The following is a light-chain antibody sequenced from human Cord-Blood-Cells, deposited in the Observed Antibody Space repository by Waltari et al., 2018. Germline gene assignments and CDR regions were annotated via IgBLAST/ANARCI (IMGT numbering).Light chain of an antibody. V-gene: IGLV2-11*01. J-gene: IGLJ1*01. CDR2: DVS. CDR3: CSYAGSYTF. CDR1: SSAVGGYNY. Sequence: QSALTQPRSVSGSPGQSVTIPCTGTSSAVGGYNYVSWYQQHPGKAPKLMIYDVSKRPSGVPDRFSGSKSGNTASLTISGLQAEDEADYYCCSYAGSYTFFGTGTKVTVL.